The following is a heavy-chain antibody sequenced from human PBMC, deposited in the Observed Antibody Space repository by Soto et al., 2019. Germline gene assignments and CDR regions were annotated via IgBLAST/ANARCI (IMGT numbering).Heavy chain of an antibody. CDR2: ISRSGDST. CDR1: GFSFSSYA. Sequence: EGQLLESGGGLIQPGGSLRLSCAASGFSFSSYAMNWVRQAPVRGLEWVSGISRSGDSTSLADSVKGRFAIYRDNSKNTLYLQMSSLRGEDTAVYYCAKSGGSFVVVVAATSWKYCLDVWGQGTTVTV. CDR3: AKSGGSFVVVVAATSWKYCLDV. D-gene: IGHD2-15*01. V-gene: IGHV3-23*01. J-gene: IGHJ6*02.